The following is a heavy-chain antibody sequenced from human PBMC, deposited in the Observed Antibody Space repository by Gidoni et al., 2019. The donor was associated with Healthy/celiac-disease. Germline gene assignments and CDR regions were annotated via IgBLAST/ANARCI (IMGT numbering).Heavy chain of an antibody. V-gene: IGHV3-33*01. Sequence: QVQLVESGGDGVQPGRSLRLSCEASGFPFSSYGMHVVRQAPGKGLEWVAVIWYAGSNKYYADSVKVRFTISRDNSKNTLYLQMNSLRAEDTAVYYCARDVGGSYYFDYWGQGTLVTVSS. CDR3: ARDVGGSYYFDY. CDR2: IWYAGSNK. CDR1: GFPFSSYG. J-gene: IGHJ4*02. D-gene: IGHD3-16*01.